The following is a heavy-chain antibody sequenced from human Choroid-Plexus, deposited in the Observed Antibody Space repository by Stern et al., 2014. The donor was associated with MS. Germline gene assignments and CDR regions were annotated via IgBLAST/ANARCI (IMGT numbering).Heavy chain of an antibody. J-gene: IGHJ6*02. D-gene: IGHD3-3*01. CDR2: IKEDGTEK. Sequence: VQLVESGGGLVQPGGSLTISCTAAGFTFGNYWMTWVRQAPGKGLEWVANIKEDGTEKNDGESVKGRFTITRDNARNSLYLQMNSLRVGDTAIYYCAGVYNTIYGIVTQRGYGMDVWGQGTMFIVSS. CDR1: GFTFGNYW. V-gene: IGHV3-7*01. CDR3: AGVYNTIYGIVTQRGYGMDV.